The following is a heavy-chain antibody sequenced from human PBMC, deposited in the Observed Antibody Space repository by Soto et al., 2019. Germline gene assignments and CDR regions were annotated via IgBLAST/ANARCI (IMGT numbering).Heavy chain of an antibody. CDR1: GFTFSSYS. CDR2: ITSGSSTI. CDR3: AGPLGYCSGGTCYPGNY. V-gene: IGHV3-48*02. D-gene: IGHD2-15*01. J-gene: IGHJ4*02. Sequence: EVQLVESGGGLVQPGGSLRLSCAASGFTFSSYSMNWVRQAPGKGLEWISYITSGSSTIYYADSVKGRFTISRDNAKNSLYLQMNGLRDEDTAVYYCAGPLGYCSGGTCYPGNYWGQGTLVTVSS.